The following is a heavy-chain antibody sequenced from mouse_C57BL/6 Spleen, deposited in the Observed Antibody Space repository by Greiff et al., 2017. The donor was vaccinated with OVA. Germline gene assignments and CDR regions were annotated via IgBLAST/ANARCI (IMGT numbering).Heavy chain of an antibody. V-gene: IGHV1-59*01. Sequence: QVQLQQPGAELVRPGTSVKLSCKASGYTFTSYWMHWVKQRPGQGLEWIGVIDPSASYTNYNQQFTGKATLTVDTSSSTAYMQLSSLTSEDTAVYYCARTRQLRLYYYAMDYWGQGTSVTVSS. D-gene: IGHD3-2*02. CDR2: IDPSASYT. CDR1: GYTFTSYW. CDR3: ARTRQLRLYYYAMDY. J-gene: IGHJ4*01.